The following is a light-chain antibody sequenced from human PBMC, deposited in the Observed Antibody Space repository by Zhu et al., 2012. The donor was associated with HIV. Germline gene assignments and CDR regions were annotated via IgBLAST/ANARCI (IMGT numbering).Light chain of an antibody. Sequence: IVLTQSPGTLSVSPGERATLSCRASQTLSSSHLAWYQQKPGQAPRLLIRGASSRAAGTPERFSGSGYGTEFTLTISAMQSEDFAVYYCQQYESWPPITFGQGTTVEI. CDR1: QTLSSSH. J-gene: IGKJ1*01. V-gene: IGKV3-15*01. CDR3: QQYESWPPIT. CDR2: GAS.